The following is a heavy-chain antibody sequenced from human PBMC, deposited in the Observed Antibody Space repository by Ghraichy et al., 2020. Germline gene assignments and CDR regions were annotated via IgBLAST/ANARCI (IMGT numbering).Heavy chain of an antibody. Sequence: SETLSLTCTVSGGSINSGYYWSWIRQRPGKGLEWIGYIYHRGSTYYNPSLKSRAVISIDTSNNPYSLSLTSVTAADTALYYCARLWYYYGSATYEINGFDPWGQGILVTVSS. CDR3: ARLWYYYGSATYEINGFDP. D-gene: IGHD3-10*01. CDR2: IYHRGST. J-gene: IGHJ5*02. V-gene: IGHV4-31*03. CDR1: GGSINSGYY.